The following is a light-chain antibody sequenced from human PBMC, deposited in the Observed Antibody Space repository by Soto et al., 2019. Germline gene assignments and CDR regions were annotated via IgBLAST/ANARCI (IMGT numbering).Light chain of an antibody. CDR1: QCVSSSY. CDR2: GAS. Sequence: EIVLTQSPGTLSLSPGKRATLSCRASQCVSSSYLAWYQQKPGQAPRLLIYGASSRATGIPDRFSGSGSGTDFTLTISRLEPEDFAVYYCQQYGSSPNTFGQGTKLEIK. J-gene: IGKJ2*01. CDR3: QQYGSSPNT. V-gene: IGKV3-20*01.